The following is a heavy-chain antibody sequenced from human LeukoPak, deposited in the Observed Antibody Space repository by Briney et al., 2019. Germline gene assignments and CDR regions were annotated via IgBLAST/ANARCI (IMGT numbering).Heavy chain of an antibody. CDR2: IKGDGGEK. CDR1: GFTSRSYW. Sequence: QPGGSLRFSCAASGFTSRSYWMNWVRQAPGKGLEWVASIKGDGGEKYADSVEGRFTISRDNAKSSVYLQMNSLRAEDTAVYYCVRDNRWASDYWGQGTLVTVSS. V-gene: IGHV3-7*01. D-gene: IGHD4-23*01. CDR3: VRDNRWASDY. J-gene: IGHJ4*02.